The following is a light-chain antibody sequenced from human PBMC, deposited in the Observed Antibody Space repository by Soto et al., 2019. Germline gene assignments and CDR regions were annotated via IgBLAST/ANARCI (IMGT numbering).Light chain of an antibody. J-gene: IGKJ3*01. CDR3: QQSFTTPFT. CDR2: ATY. V-gene: IGKV1-39*01. CDR1: QNINTF. Sequence: DIEMTQSPSSLSASVGDRVTITCRASQNINTFLNWYQQRSGKAPELLIYATYTLESGVPSRFSGGRSGTDFTLTISSLQPGDFATYYCQQSFTTPFTFGPGTKIHIK.